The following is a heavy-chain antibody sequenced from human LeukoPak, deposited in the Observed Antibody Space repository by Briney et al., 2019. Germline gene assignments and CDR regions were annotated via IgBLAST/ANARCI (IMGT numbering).Heavy chain of an antibody. CDR1: GYTFTSYD. CDR3: ASYSGYAQ. CDR2: MNPNSGNT. J-gene: IGHJ4*02. V-gene: IGHV1-8*03. Sequence: ASVKVSCKASGYTFTSYDVNWVRQATGQGLEWMGWMNPNSGNTGYAQKFQGRVTISRDTSITTAYMELSGLTSEDTAVYYCASYSGYAQWGQGTLVTVSS. D-gene: IGHD5-12*01.